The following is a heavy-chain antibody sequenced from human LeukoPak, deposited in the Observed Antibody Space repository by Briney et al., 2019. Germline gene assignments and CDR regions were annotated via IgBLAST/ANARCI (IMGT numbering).Heavy chain of an antibody. D-gene: IGHD6-13*01. J-gene: IGHJ2*01. V-gene: IGHV4-59*01. Sequence: PGGSLRLSCAASGFTFSSYAMSWIRQPPGKGLEWIGYKDYSGSTNYNRSLKSRVTIVDTSKNQFSLKLSSVTAADTAVYYCARVYYSSSYDYWYFDLWGRGTLVTVSS. CDR2: KDYSGST. CDR3: ARVYYSSSYDYWYFDL. CDR1: GFTFSSYA.